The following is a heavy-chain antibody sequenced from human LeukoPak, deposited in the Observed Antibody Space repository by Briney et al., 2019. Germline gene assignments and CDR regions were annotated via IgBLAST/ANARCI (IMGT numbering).Heavy chain of an antibody. J-gene: IGHJ4*02. D-gene: IGHD3-22*01. CDR2: TYSGGTT. CDR3: ARAWVSLYYDSSGYGYNDY. V-gene: IGHV3-66*01. CDR1: GFTVSKNY. Sequence: PGGPLRLFCAACGFTVSKNYMNSARPTPGTGLEWVSVTYSGGTTKYADSVKGRFTVSRDNSKNTLFLQMNSLRAEDTAVYYCARAWVSLYYDSSGYGYNDYWGQGTQVTVSS.